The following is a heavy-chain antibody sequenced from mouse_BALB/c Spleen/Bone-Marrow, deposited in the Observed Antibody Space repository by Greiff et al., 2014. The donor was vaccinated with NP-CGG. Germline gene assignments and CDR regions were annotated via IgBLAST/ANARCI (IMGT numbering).Heavy chain of an antibody. CDR1: GYSITSDYI. D-gene: IGHD2-1*01. J-gene: IGHJ1*01. V-gene: IGHV3-2*02. Sequence: EVQLLESGPGLVKPSQSVSLTCTVSGYSITSDYIWKWIRQFPGNILGWRVNISYSGNTSYNPSFKSRTSITRDTSKNQFFLQFNSVTTEDTAKYYCAGNYWYFDVWGAGTTVTVSS. CDR2: ISYSGNT. CDR3: AGNYWYFDV.